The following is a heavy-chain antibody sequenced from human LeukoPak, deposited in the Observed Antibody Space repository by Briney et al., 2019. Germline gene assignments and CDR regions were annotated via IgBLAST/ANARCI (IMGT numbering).Heavy chain of an antibody. CDR1: GGSISSGGYS. D-gene: IGHD6-13*01. J-gene: IGHJ4*02. CDR2: IYHSGST. Sequence: PSETLSLTCAVSGGSISSGGYSWSWIRQPPGKGLEWIGYIYHSGSTYYNPSLKSRVTISVDRSKNQFSLKLSSVTAADTAVYYCARERIAAAGLDYWGQGTLVTVSS. V-gene: IGHV4-30-2*01. CDR3: ARERIAAAGLDY.